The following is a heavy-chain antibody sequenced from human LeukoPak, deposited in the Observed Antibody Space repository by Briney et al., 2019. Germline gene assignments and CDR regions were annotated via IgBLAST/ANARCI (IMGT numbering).Heavy chain of an antibody. Sequence: SETLSLTCTVSGDSIANYYWGWIRQPAGKGLEYIGRIFSSGVTHYNPSLKSRVTISLDKTKNQLSLSLTSVTAADTAVYYCARDPFRSSFDFWGRGTMITVSS. V-gene: IGHV4-4*07. CDR1: GDSIANYY. CDR2: IFSSGVT. D-gene: IGHD2/OR15-2a*01. J-gene: IGHJ3*01. CDR3: ARDPFRSSFDF.